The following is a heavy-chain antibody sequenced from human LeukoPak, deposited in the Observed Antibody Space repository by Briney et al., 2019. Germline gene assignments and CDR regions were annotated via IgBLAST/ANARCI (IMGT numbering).Heavy chain of an antibody. CDR1: GGSISSYY. J-gene: IGHJ3*02. V-gene: IGHV4-4*07. Sequence: SETLSLTCTVSGGSISSYYWSWIRQPAGKGLEWIGRIYSSGSTNYNPSLKSRVTISVDTSKNQFSLKLSSVTAADTAVYYCARGGIAAAGHDFDIWGQGTMVTVSS. CDR3: ARGGIAAAGHDFDI. D-gene: IGHD6-13*01. CDR2: IYSSGST.